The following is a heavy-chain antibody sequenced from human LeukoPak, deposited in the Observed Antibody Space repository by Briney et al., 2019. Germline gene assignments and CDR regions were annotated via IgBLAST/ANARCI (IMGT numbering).Heavy chain of an antibody. J-gene: IGHJ6*03. Sequence: SETLSLTCTVSGGSISSYYWSWIRQPPGKGLGWSGYIYYSGSTNYNPSLKSRVTISVDTSKNQFSLKLSSVTAADTAVYYCARRIVGATKPDCYYYMDVWGKGTTVTVSS. CDR1: GGSISSYY. CDR2: IYYSGST. D-gene: IGHD1-26*01. CDR3: ARRIVGATKPDCYYYMDV. V-gene: IGHV4-59*08.